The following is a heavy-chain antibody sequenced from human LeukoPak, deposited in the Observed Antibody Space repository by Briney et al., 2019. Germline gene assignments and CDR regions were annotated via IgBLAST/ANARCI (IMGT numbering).Heavy chain of an antibody. CDR3: ARGPVLLIFGVVPYYYGMDV. CDR1: GYTFTSYD. V-gene: IGHV1-8*01. J-gene: IGHJ6*02. Sequence: VASVKVSCKASGYTFTSYDINWVRQATGQGLEWMGWMNPNSGNTGYAQKFQGRVTMTRNTSISTAYMELSSQRSEDTAVYYCARGPVLLIFGVVPYYYGMDVWGQGTTVTVSS. D-gene: IGHD3-3*01. CDR2: MNPNSGNT.